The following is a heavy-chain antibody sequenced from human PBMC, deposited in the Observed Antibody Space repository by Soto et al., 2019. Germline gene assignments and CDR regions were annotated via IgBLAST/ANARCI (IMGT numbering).Heavy chain of an antibody. Sequence: GASVKVSCKVSGGTFSYHAITWVRQAPGQGLEWMGGIIPIFDTPSYAQKFQGRVTITADKSTNTAYMALSSLRSEDTAVYYCARGDGQQLVFGESINYWGQGTLVTVSS. V-gene: IGHV1-69*06. J-gene: IGHJ4*02. CDR1: GGTFSYHA. CDR3: ARGDGQQLVFGESINY. CDR2: IIPIFDTP. D-gene: IGHD6-13*01.